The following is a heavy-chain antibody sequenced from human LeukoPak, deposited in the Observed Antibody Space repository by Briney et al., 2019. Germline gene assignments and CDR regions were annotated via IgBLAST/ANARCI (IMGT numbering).Heavy chain of an antibody. V-gene: IGHV3-21*01. CDR2: ISSSSSYI. Sequence: GGSLRLSCAASGFTFSSYSMNWVRQAPGKGPEWVSSISSSSSYIYYADSVKGRFTISRDNAKNSLYLQMNSLRAEDTAVYYCASEVLVGATTPDYWGQGTLVTVSS. J-gene: IGHJ4*02. CDR3: ASEVLVGATTPDY. CDR1: GFTFSSYS. D-gene: IGHD1-26*01.